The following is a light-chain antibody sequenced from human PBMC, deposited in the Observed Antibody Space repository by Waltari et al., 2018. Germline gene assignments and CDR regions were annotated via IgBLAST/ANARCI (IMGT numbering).Light chain of an antibody. Sequence: SYELTQPPSVSVSPGQTARIKCSGDALPRQYAFWYQQEPGQAPVLVMFKGDDRPSGFSDRFSGSSSETTVMLTITGVQAEDEADCYCQSADITGLYSVLFGGGTKLTVL. J-gene: IGLJ3*02. CDR1: ALPRQY. CDR3: QSADITGLYSVL. V-gene: IGLV3-25*03. CDR2: KGD.